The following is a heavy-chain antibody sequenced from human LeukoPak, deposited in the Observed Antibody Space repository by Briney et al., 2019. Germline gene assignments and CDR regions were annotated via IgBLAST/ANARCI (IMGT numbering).Heavy chain of an antibody. Sequence: PGGSLRLSCAASGFTFSSYSMNWVRQAPGKGLEWVSYISSSSSTIYYADSVKGRFTISRDNAKNSLYLQMNSLRAEDTAVYYCARDSLGHRDYYYYGMDVWGQGTTVTVSS. CDR3: ARDSLGHRDYYYYGMDV. V-gene: IGHV3-48*01. D-gene: IGHD3-16*01. CDR2: ISSSSSTI. J-gene: IGHJ6*02. CDR1: GFTFSSYS.